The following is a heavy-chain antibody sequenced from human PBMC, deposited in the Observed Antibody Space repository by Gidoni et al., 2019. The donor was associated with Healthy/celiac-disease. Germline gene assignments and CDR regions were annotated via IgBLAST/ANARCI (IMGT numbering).Heavy chain of an antibody. D-gene: IGHD1-26*01. CDR2: ISGSGGST. CDR3: ANSVGPRRAFDI. V-gene: IGHV3-23*01. Sequence: EVQLFESGGGLVQPGGSLRLSCAASGFTFSVYAMSWVRQAPGKGLEWVSAISGSGGSTYYADSVKGRFTISRDNSKNTLYLQMNSLRAEDTAVYYCANSVGPRRAFDIWGQGTMVTVSS. J-gene: IGHJ3*02. CDR1: GFTFSVYA.